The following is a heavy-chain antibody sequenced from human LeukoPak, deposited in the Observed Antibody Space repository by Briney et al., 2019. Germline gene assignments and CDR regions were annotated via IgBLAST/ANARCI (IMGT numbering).Heavy chain of an antibody. CDR3: ARDQKYYDFWSGYPNWFDP. CDR2: INPGNGNT. J-gene: IGHJ5*02. CDR1: GYTFTSYA. D-gene: IGHD3-3*01. V-gene: IGHV1-3*01. Sequence: GASVKVSCKASGYTFTSYAMHWVRQAPGQSLEWMGWINPGNGNTKYSQKFQGRVAITRDTSASTAYMELSSLRSEDTAVYYCARDQKYYDFWSGYPNWFDPWGQGTLVTVSS.